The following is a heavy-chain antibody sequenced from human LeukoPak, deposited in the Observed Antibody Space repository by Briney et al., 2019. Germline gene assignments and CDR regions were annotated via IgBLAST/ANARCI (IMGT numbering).Heavy chain of an antibody. J-gene: IGHJ5*02. CDR2: ISAYNGNT. V-gene: IGHV1-18*01. CDR3: ARDRVMVDLGYCSGTSCPPRDWFDP. Sequence: GASVKVSCKASGYTFTSYAISWVRQAPGQGLEWMGWISAYNGNTNYAQNLQGRVTMTTDTSTSTAYMELRSLRSDDTAVYYCARDRVMVDLGYCSGTSCPPRDWFDPWGQGTLVTVSS. D-gene: IGHD2-2*01. CDR1: GYTFTSYA.